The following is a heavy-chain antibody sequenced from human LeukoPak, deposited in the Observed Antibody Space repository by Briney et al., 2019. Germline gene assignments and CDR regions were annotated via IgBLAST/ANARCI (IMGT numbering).Heavy chain of an antibody. CDR3: ARDGQYYGSGSAYYYGMDV. D-gene: IGHD3-10*01. V-gene: IGHV1-69*04. Sequence: SVKVSCEASGGTFSSYAISWVRQAPGQGLEWMGRIIPILGIANYAQKFQGRVTITADKSTSTAYMELSSLRSEDTAVYYCARDGQYYGSGSAYYYGMDVWGQGTTVTVSS. CDR2: IIPILGIA. J-gene: IGHJ6*02. CDR1: GGTFSSYA.